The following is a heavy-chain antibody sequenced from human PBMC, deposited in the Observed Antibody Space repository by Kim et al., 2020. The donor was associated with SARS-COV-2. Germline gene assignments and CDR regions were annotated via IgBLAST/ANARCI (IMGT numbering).Heavy chain of an antibody. V-gene: IGHV3-23*01. D-gene: IGHD1-26*01. CDR2: FSGSKGNI. CDR3: AKDQWGRTNS. CDR1: GFTFTSYD. J-gene: IGHJ4*02. Sequence: GGSLRLSCAASGASGFTFTSYDMTWVRQAPGKGPEGVSGFSGSKGNIYYADSVKGRFTITRDISRTTLYLQMNSLRTEDTATDYCAKDQWGRTNSWGQGTLVTVSS.